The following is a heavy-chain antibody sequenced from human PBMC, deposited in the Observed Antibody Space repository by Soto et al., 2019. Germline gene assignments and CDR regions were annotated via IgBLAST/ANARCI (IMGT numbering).Heavy chain of an antibody. Sequence: ASVKVSCKASGYTFSAYDINWGRQAPGQGLEWMGWMNPNSGNTGYAEGFQGRVTLTSNTSISTAYMELSSLNSEDTAMYFCTRPKSSAYNTLDYWGQGTLVTVSS. CDR1: GYTFSAYD. D-gene: IGHD5-12*01. CDR2: MNPNSGNT. CDR3: TRPKSSAYNTLDY. V-gene: IGHV1-8*01. J-gene: IGHJ4*02.